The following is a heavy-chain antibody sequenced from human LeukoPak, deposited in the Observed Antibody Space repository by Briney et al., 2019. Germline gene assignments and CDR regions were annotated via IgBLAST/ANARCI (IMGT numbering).Heavy chain of an antibody. D-gene: IGHD3-10*01. V-gene: IGHV3-30*03. J-gene: IGHJ6*02. CDR1: GFTFSSYG. CDR3: GTGVAGSSFYINYYYYGMDV. Sequence: GGSLRLSCAASGFTFSSYGMHWVRQAPGKGLEWVAVISYDGSNKYYADSVKGRFTISRDNSKNTLYLQMNSLRAEDTAVYYCGTGVAGSSFYINYYYYGMDVWGQGTTVTVSS. CDR2: ISYDGSNK.